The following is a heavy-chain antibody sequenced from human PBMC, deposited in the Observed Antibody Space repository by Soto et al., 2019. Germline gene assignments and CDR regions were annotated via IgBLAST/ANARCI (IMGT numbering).Heavy chain of an antibody. D-gene: IGHD4-17*01. CDR3: AGASGDYGDLDGY. CDR2: TDWNGGST. J-gene: IGHJ4*02. Sequence: EVQLVESGGGVVRPGGSLRLSCSASGFTFDDHGMSWVRQAPGKGLEWISGTDWNGGSTGYADSVKGRITISRDNAKNSLYLQMNRLGAEDTALYFCAGASGDYGDLDGYWGQGTLVTVSP. CDR1: GFTFDDHG. V-gene: IGHV3-20*04.